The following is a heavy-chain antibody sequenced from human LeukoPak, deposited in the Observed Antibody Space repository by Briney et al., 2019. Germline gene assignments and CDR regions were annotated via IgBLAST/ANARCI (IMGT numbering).Heavy chain of an antibody. CDR2: MNPNSGNT. CDR1: GYTFTSYD. CDR3: ARRHGRCSDGSCYYPDY. D-gene: IGHD2-15*01. V-gene: IGHV1-8*01. Sequence: WASVKVSCKASGYTFTSYDINWVRQATGQGLEWMGWMNPNSGNTGYAQKFQGRVTVTRNSSITTAYMELSSLRSEDTAVYYCARRHGRCSDGSCYYPDYWGQGTLVTVSS. J-gene: IGHJ4*02.